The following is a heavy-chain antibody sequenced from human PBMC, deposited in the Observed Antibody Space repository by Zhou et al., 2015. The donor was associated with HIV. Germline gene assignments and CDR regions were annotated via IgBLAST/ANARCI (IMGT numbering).Heavy chain of an antibody. Sequence: QVQLVQSGTEVKKPGSSVKVSCKASGGTFNTDSLSWVRQAPGQGLEWMGGIIPLFGTPNYAQKFQGRLTITADASTSTAYMELRSLRSEDTAIYYCAREWGGATTVTTAFAYWGQGTLVTVSS. CDR1: GGTFNTDS. CDR3: AREWGGATTVTTAFAY. V-gene: IGHV1-69*01. CDR2: IIPLFGTP. D-gene: IGHD3-16*01. J-gene: IGHJ4*02.